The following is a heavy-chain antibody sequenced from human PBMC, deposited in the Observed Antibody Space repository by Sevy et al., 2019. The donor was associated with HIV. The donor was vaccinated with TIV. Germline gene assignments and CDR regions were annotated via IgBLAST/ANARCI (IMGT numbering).Heavy chain of an antibody. D-gene: IGHD2-21*02. CDR2: ISRSSNNI. V-gene: IGHV3-21*01. Sequence: GGSLRLSCAASGFIFSNYNMNWVRQAPGKGLEWVSSISRSSNNIYYADPVKGRFTISKANAKNSLYLQMNSLRAEDTAVYYCARKMELLVPDYWGQGTLVTVSS. J-gene: IGHJ4*02. CDR1: GFIFSNYN. CDR3: ARKMELLVPDY.